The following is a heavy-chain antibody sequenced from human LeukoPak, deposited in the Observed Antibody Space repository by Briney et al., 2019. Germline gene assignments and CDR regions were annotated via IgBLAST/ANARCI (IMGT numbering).Heavy chain of an antibody. CDR3: ARVGFRKLLWFGELEREYFQH. D-gene: IGHD3-10*01. V-gene: IGHV4-34*01. J-gene: IGHJ1*01. CDR2: INHSGST. CDR1: GGSFSGYY. Sequence: SETLSLTCAVYGGSFSGYYWSWIRQPPGKGLEWIGEINHSGSTNYNPSLKSRVTISVDTSKNQFSLKLSSVTAADTAVYYCARVGFRKLLWFGELEREYFQHWGQGTLVTVSS.